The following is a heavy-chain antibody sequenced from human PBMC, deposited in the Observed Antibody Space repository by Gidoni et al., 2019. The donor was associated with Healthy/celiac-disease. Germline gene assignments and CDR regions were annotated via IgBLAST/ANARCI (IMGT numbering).Heavy chain of an antibody. CDR1: GFLFRPYA. Sequence: EVQLVESGGGLVQPGGSLRLSCSASGFLFRPYAMSCVRQAPGKGLEWVSGIRGSGGSTYYADSVKGRFTISRDNSKNTLYLQMNSLRAEDTDVYYCAKHITIVGVVIMGAFDIWGQGTMVTVSS. V-gene: IGHV3-23*04. J-gene: IGHJ3*02. CDR3: AKHITIVGVVIMGAFDI. CDR2: IRGSGGST. D-gene: IGHD3-3*01.